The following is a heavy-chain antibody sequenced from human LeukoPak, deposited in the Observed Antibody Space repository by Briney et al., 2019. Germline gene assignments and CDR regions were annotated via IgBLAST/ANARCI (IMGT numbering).Heavy chain of an antibody. Sequence: SETLSLTCTVSGGSISSYYWSWIRQPPGKGLEWIGYIYYSGSTNYNPSLKSRVTISVDTSKNQFSLKLSSVTAAATAVYYCARVTYYSSRADYYYYYMDVWGKGTTVTVSS. CDR1: GGSISSYY. J-gene: IGHJ6*03. CDR3: ARVTYYSSRADYYYYYMDV. V-gene: IGHV4-59*01. CDR2: IYYSGST. D-gene: IGHD6-13*01.